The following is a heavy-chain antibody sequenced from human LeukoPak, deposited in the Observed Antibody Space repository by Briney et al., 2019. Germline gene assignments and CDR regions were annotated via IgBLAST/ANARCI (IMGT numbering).Heavy chain of an antibody. CDR3: ARAQIVVVPGAIERGNFDY. D-gene: IGHD2-2*02. Sequence: QAGGPLRISCAASGFTFRGYGMTWVRKAPGKGLEWMANIKQDGSEKYYVDSVKGRFTISRDNAKNPLYLQMDSLRAEDTAVFYCARAQIVVVPGAIERGNFDYWGQGSLVTVSS. CDR2: IKQDGSEK. V-gene: IGHV3-7*05. CDR1: GFTFRGYG. J-gene: IGHJ4*02.